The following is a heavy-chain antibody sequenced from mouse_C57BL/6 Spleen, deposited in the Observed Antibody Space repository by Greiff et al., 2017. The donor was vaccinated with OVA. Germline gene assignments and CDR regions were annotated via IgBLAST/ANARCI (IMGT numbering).Heavy chain of an antibody. CDR2: IYPGSGNT. J-gene: IGHJ1*03. V-gene: IGHV1-76*01. D-gene: IGHD2-2*01. CDR3: ARRGLRRYWYFDV. CDR1: GYTFTDYY. Sequence: QVQLQQSGAELVRPGASVKLSCKASGYTFTDYYINWVKQRPGQGLEWIARIYPGSGNTYYNEKFKGKATLTAEKSSSTAYMQLSSLTSEDSAVYFCARRGLRRYWYFDVWGTGTTVTVSS.